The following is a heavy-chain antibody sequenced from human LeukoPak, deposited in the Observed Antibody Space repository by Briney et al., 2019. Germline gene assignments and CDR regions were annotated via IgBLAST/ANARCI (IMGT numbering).Heavy chain of an antibody. CDR2: INPKNGGT. CDR3: AREADILTGYYKY. CDR1: GYTFTSYY. Sequence: ASVKVSCKASGYTFTSYYMHWVRQAPGQGLEWMGWINPKNGGTFYAQRYQGRITMTRDTSISTVYMELSSLISADTAAYYCAREADILTGYYKYWGQGTLVTASS. D-gene: IGHD3-9*01. J-gene: IGHJ4*02. V-gene: IGHV1-2*02.